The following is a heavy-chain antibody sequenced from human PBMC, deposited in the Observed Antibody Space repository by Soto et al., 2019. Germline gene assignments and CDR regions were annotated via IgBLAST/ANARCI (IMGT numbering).Heavy chain of an antibody. V-gene: IGHV4-31*03. CDR3: ARATSFSGHHGY. CDR2: IYYSGST. Sequence: QLQLQESGPGVVKPSQTLSLACTVSGGSFSSGGYYWSWIRQLPGKGLEWIGYIYYSGSTYYNPSLKSRFTISLDTSKNQFSLKLSSVTAADTAVYYCARATSFSGHHGYWGQGTLVTVSS. CDR1: GGSFSSGGYY. J-gene: IGHJ4*02. D-gene: IGHD2-8*02.